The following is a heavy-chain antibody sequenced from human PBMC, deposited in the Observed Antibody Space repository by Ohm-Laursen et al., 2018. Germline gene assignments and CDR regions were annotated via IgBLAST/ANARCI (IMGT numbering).Heavy chain of an antibody. V-gene: IGHV4-59*11. J-gene: IGHJ3*02. CDR2: IYYSGTT. CDR3: ARQGHAFDI. CDR1: GAPISTHY. Sequence: TLSLTCTVSGAPISTHYWSWIRQPPGKGLEWIGYIYYSGTTNYNPSLKSRVTISLNTSKNQFSLRLSSVTAADTAVYYCARQGHAFDIWGQGTMVTVSS.